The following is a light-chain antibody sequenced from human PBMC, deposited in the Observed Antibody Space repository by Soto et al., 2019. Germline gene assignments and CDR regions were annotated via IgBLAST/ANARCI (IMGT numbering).Light chain of an antibody. CDR1: SSNIGAGYD. CDR2: GNS. Sequence: QSVLPQPPSVSVAPGQRVTISCTGSSSNIGAGYDVHWYQQLPGTAPKLLIYGNSNRPSGVPDRFSGSKSGTSASLAITGLQAEDEADYYCQSYDSSLSGYVFGTGTKLTVL. V-gene: IGLV1-40*01. J-gene: IGLJ1*01. CDR3: QSYDSSLSGYV.